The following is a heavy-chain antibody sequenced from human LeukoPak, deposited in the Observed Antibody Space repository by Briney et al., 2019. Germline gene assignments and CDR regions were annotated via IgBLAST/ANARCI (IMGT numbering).Heavy chain of an antibody. CDR2: IYYSGST. CDR3: AISGSRSGSYPSAFDY. D-gene: IGHD3-10*01. Sequence: SETLSLTCTVSGGSISSSSYYWGWIRQPPGKGLEWIGSIYYSGSTYHNPSLKSRVTISIDTSKNQFSLKLSSVTAADTAMYYCAISGSRSGSYPSAFDYWGQGTLVTVSS. V-gene: IGHV4-39*07. J-gene: IGHJ4*02. CDR1: GGSISSSSYY.